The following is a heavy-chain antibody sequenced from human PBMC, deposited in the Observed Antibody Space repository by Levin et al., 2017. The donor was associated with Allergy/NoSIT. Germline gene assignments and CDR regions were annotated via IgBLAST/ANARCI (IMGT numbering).Heavy chain of an antibody. Sequence: SETLSLTCAISGDSVSSNSAAWNWIRQSPSRGLEWLGRTYYRSKWYSDYAISVKSRLTISPDTSKNHFSLQLNSVSPEDTAVYYCVRVYIRVAGTADNWFDTWGQGTLVTVSS. V-gene: IGHV6-1*01. CDR1: GDSVSSNSAA. J-gene: IGHJ5*02. CDR3: VRVYIRVAGTADNWFDT. D-gene: IGHD6-19*01. CDR2: TYYRSKWYS.